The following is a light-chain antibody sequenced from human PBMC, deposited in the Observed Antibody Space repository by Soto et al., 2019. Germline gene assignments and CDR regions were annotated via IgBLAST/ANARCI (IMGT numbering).Light chain of an antibody. V-gene: IGKV3-20*01. Sequence: IVLTQSPGTLSLSPGERATFSCRASQTVGNTYLDWYQQKPGEAPRLLIYGASSGASVIPVRFSGSGSGTDFTLTISSLEPEDFATYYCRQSATSPLTFGQGTKVEIK. CDR1: QTVGNTY. CDR3: RQSATSPLT. J-gene: IGKJ1*01. CDR2: GAS.